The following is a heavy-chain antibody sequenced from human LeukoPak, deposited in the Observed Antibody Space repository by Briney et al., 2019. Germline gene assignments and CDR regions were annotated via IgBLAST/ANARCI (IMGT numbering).Heavy chain of an antibody. J-gene: IGHJ4*02. CDR1: GGSISSYY. V-gene: IGHV4-59*01. CDR3: ARERDLGGYDHFDY. CDR2: IYYSGST. D-gene: IGHD5-12*01. Sequence: SETLSLTCTVSGGSISSYYWSWIRQPPGKGPEWIGYIYYSGSTNYNPSLKSRVTISVDTSKNQFSLKLSSVTAADTAVYYCARERDLGGYDHFDYWGQGTLVTVSS.